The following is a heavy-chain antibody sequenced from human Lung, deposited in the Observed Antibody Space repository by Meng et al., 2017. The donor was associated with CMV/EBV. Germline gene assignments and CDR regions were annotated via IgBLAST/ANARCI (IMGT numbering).Heavy chain of an antibody. D-gene: IGHD4-23*01. CDR2: ISYDGSNK. CDR1: GFTFSGYA. J-gene: IGHJ3*02. Sequence: GGPXRLXCAASGFTFSGYAMHWVRQAPGKGLEWVAVISYDGSNKYYADSVKGRFTISRDNSKNTLYLQMNSLRVEDTAIYYCANGGGHDVFDIWGQGTVVTVSS. CDR3: ANGGGHDVFDI. V-gene: IGHV3-30*04.